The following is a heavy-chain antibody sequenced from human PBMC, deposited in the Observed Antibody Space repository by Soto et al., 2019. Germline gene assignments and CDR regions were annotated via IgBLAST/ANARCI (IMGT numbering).Heavy chain of an antibody. J-gene: IGHJ6*02. D-gene: IGHD3-9*01. CDR1: GDSVSSNSDA. CDR3: ARDLDDILTGYGRYYYGMDV. Sequence: PSQTLSLTCAISGDSVSSNSDAWHWFGQSPSRGLDWLGRTYYRSKWYNDYAVSVKSRITINPDTSKNQFSLQLNSVTPEDTAVYYCARDLDDILTGYGRYYYGMDVWGQGTTVTVSS. V-gene: IGHV6-1*01. CDR2: TYYRSKWYN.